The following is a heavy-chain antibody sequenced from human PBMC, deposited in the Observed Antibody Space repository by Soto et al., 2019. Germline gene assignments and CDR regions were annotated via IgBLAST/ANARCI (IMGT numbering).Heavy chain of an antibody. CDR1: GDSISSDY. D-gene: IGHD2-2*01. J-gene: IGHJ5*01. Sequence: QVQLQESGPGLVKPSGTLSLTCTVSGDSISSDYWSWIRQPPGKGLEWIGHMYYSGDTNYNPSLESRVSISEDTSRNQFSLKLSSVSVADRAVHYCARYLRRSSWSDSWGQGTLVTVSS. CDR3: ARYLRRSSWSDS. CDR2: MYYSGDT. V-gene: IGHV4-59*08.